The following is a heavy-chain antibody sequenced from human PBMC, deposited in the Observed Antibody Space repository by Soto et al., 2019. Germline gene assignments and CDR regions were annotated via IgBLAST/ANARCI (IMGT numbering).Heavy chain of an antibody. D-gene: IGHD3-9*01. Sequence: CETLSLTCPVSCGSISSSSCYWGCLLQPPVKGLEWIGSIYYSGSTYYNPSLKGRVTISVDTSKNQFSLKLSSVTAADTAVYYCARQLPPYDILTDNAFDIWGQGTMVTVSS. CDR1: CGSISSSSCY. CDR3: ARQLPPYDILTDNAFDI. V-gene: IGHV4-39*01. CDR2: IYYSGST. J-gene: IGHJ3*02.